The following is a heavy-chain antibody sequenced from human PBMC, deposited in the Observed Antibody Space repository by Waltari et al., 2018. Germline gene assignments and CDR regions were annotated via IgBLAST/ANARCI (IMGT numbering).Heavy chain of an antibody. V-gene: IGHV4-59*01. J-gene: IGHJ3*02. CDR1: GGSISSYY. CDR3: ARAPSIAARPDAFDI. D-gene: IGHD6-6*01. Sequence: QVQLQESGPGLVKPSETLSLTCTVSGGSISSYYWSWIRQPPGKGLEWIGYIYYSGSTNYNPSLKSGVTISVDTSKNQFSLKLSAVTAADTAVYYCARAPSIAARPDAFDIWGQGTMVTVSS. CDR2: IYYSGST.